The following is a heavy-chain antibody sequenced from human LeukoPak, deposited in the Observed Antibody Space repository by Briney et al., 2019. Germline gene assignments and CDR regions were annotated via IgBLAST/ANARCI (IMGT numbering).Heavy chain of an antibody. CDR3: AHQVATIHPFDY. J-gene: IGHJ4*02. CDR2: IIPIFGTA. D-gene: IGHD5-12*01. CDR1: GGTLSSYA. V-gene: IGHV1-69*13. Sequence: ASVKVSCTASGGTLSSYAISWVRQAPGQGLEWMGGIIPIFGTANYAQKFQGRGTITADESTSTAYMELSSLRSEDTAVYYCAHQVATIHPFDYWGQGTLVTVSS.